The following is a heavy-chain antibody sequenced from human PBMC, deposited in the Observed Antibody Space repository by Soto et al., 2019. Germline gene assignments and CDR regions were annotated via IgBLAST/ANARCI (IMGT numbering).Heavy chain of an antibody. J-gene: IGHJ5*02. Sequence: QVQLVQSGAEVKKPGSSVKVSCKASGGTFSSYAISWVRQAPGQGLEWMGGIIPIFGTANYAQKFQGRVTITXXEXTXXAYMELSSLRSEDTAVYYCARDRSDPEEPGNWFDPWGQGTLVTVSS. V-gene: IGHV1-69*05. D-gene: IGHD7-27*01. CDR1: GGTFSSYA. CDR3: ARDRSDPEEPGNWFDP. CDR2: IIPIFGTA.